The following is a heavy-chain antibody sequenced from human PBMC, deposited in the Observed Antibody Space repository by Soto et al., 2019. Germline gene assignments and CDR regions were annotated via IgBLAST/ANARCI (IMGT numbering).Heavy chain of an antibody. Sequence: QVQLVQSGAEVKEPGASVRVSCKASGYTFINYDISWVRQATGQGLEWMGWMNPGSGKTGYANKFQGRVTMARDATTNTAHLELSSLTSEATAFYYCARMASFGALNWFDPWGQGTLVTVSS. D-gene: IGHD3-16*01. CDR2: MNPGSGKT. CDR1: GYTFINYD. J-gene: IGHJ5*02. CDR3: ARMASFGALNWFDP. V-gene: IGHV1-8*02.